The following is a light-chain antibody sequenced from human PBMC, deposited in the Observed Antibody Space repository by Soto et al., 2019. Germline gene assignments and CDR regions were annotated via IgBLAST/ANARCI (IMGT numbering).Light chain of an antibody. J-gene: IGKJ3*01. CDR2: WAS. CDR1: QSVLYTSNNKNY. V-gene: IGKV4-1*01. CDR3: QQYYITPRT. Sequence: DIVMTQSPDSLAVSLGERATINCRSSQSVLYTSNNKNYLAWYQQKPGQPPKLLISWASTRESGVPDRFSGSGSETDFTLTISSMQAEDVEVYFCQQYYITPRTFGPGTKVDI.